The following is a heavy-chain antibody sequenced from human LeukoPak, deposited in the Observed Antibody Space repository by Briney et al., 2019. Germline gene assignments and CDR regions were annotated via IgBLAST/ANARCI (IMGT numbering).Heavy chain of an antibody. J-gene: IGHJ4*02. D-gene: IGHD3-10*01. CDR2: ISYDGSNK. CDR1: GFPFSSYA. Sequence: GGSLRLSCAASGFPFSSYAMHWVRQAPGKGLEWVAVISYDGSNKYYADSVKGRFTISRDNSKNTLYLQMNSLRAEDTAVYYCARDGITKATDYWGQGTLVTVSS. CDR3: ARDGITKATDY. V-gene: IGHV3-30*04.